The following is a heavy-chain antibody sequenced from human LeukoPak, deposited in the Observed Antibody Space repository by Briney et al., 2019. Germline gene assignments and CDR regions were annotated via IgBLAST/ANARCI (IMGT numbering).Heavy chain of an antibody. Sequence: SETLSLTCTVSGGSISSYYWSWIRQPPGKGLEWIGYIYYSGSTNYNPSLKSRVTISVDTSKNQFSLKLSSVTAADTAVYYCARLSTQDIVVVVAAPDAFDIWGQGTRVTVSS. CDR1: GGSISSYY. CDR3: ARLSTQDIVVVVAAPDAFDI. J-gene: IGHJ3*02. V-gene: IGHV4-59*08. D-gene: IGHD2-15*01. CDR2: IYYSGST.